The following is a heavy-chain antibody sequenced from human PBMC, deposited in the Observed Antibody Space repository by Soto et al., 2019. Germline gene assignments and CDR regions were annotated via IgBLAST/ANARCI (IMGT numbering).Heavy chain of an antibody. CDR3: ARASRYDFWSGKH. CDR1: GFPFSSYA. V-gene: IGHV3-23*01. CDR2: ISGSGGST. Sequence: PGGSLRLSCAASGFPFSSYAMSWVRQAPGKGLEWVSAISGSGGSTYYADSVKGRFTISRDNSKNTLYLQMNSLRAEDTAVYYCARASRYDFWSGKHWGQGTLVTVSS. D-gene: IGHD3-3*01. J-gene: IGHJ4*02.